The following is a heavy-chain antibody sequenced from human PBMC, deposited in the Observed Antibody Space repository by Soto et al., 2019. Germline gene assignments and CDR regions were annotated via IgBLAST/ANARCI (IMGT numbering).Heavy chain of an antibody. CDR1: GFTFSSYA. CDR2: ISGSGGST. J-gene: IGHJ4*02. D-gene: IGHD4-17*01. Sequence: GGSLRLSCAASGFTFSSYAMSWVRQAPGKGLEWVSAISGSGGSTYYADSVKGRFTISRDNSKNTLYLQMNSLRAEDTAVYYCARDSLNGDGLDYWGQGTLVTVSS. CDR3: ARDSLNGDGLDY. V-gene: IGHV3-23*01.